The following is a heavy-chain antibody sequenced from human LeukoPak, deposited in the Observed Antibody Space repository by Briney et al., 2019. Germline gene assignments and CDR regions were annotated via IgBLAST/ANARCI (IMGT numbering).Heavy chain of an antibody. CDR1: GGSITYYY. Sequence: SETLSLTCTVSGGSITYYYWSWIRQPPGKGLEWIGYSHYSGTTNYNPSLESRVTISVDTSKNQFSLRMTSVTAADTAVYYCARLSGTTWRDWFVPWGQGTLVTVSS. V-gene: IGHV4-59*08. D-gene: IGHD1-14*01. J-gene: IGHJ5*02. CDR3: ARLSGTTWRDWFVP. CDR2: SHYSGTT.